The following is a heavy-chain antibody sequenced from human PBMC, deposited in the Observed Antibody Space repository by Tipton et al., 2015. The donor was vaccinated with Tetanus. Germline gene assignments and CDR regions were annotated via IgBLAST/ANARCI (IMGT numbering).Heavy chain of an antibody. CDR1: GGSINTGDYY. CDR2: ICYSGST. Sequence: TLSLTCNVSGGSINTGDYYWSWIRQPPGKGLEWIGYICYSGSTYYNPSLKGRVTVSLDTSKNQFSLRLTSVTDADTAVYYCVRDHARACGGDCYPGGFDIWGQGTMVSVSS. CDR3: VRDHARACGGDCYPGGFDI. D-gene: IGHD2-21*02. J-gene: IGHJ3*02. V-gene: IGHV4-30-4*01.